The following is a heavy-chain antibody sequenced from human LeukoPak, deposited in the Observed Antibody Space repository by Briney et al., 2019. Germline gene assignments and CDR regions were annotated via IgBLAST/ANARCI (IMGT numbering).Heavy chain of an antibody. CDR2: IYYSAST. J-gene: IGHJ4*02. V-gene: IGHV4-59*06. Sequence: PSETLSLTCTVPGRSISSYYWSWIRQPPGKGLEWIGYIYYSASTYYNPSLKSRVTISVDTSKNQFSLKLSSVTAADTAVYYCARERPSYGSGSYSDYWGQGTLVTVSS. CDR3: ARERPSYGSGSYSDY. D-gene: IGHD3-10*01. CDR1: GRSISSYY.